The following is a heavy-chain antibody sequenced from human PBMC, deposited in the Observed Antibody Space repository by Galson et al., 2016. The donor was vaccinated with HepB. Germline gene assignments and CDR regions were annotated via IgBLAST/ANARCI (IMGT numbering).Heavy chain of an antibody. J-gene: IGHJ6*02. D-gene: IGHD6-13*01. CDR1: GFTFSDYA. Sequence: SLRLSCAASGFTFSDYAMTWVRQAPGKGLEWVSGITGSGSGTYKGGSVKGRFAISRENSKNTLFLQINNLRAEDTALYYCAKVTRPGISAPPYGMDVWGRGTTVTASS. V-gene: IGHV3-23*01. CDR3: AKVTRPGISAPPYGMDV. CDR2: ITGSGSGT.